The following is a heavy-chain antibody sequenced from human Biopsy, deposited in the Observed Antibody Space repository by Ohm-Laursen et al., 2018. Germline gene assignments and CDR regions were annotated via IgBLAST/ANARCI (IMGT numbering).Heavy chain of an antibody. CDR3: ARHPTGFWFDP. V-gene: IGHV4-39*01. CDR1: GDSISSSTTYY. Sequence: GTLSLTCTVSGDSISSSTTYYWAWLRPPPGKVLEGIGSIYNTKTTFYNPSLKSRVTISVDTSTNQFSLKVSSGTAADTALYFCARHPTGFWFDPWGHGTLVTVSS. J-gene: IGHJ5*02. CDR2: IYNTKTT.